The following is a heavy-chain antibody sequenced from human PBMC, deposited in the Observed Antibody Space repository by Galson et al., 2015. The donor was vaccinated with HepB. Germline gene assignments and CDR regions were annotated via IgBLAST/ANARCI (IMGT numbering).Heavy chain of an antibody. CDR2: SIPSRDIA. V-gene: IGHV1-69*04. CDR1: GGTFSGYG. Sequence: SVKVSCKASGGTFSGYGISWLRQAPGQGLEWMGRSIPSRDIANYAQKFQGRVTVTADKSTSTAYMELSSLRSDDSAVYYCARDTDYNGSGFNWYGMDVWGQGTTVTVSS. CDR3: ARDTDYNGSGFNWYGMDV. J-gene: IGHJ6*02. D-gene: IGHD3-10*01.